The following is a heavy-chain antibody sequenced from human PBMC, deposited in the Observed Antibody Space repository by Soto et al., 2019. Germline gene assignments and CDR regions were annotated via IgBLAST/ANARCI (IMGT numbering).Heavy chain of an antibody. J-gene: IGHJ5*02. CDR1: GGSISSSNW. D-gene: IGHD1-20*01. V-gene: IGHV4-4*02. CDR2: IYHSGST. Sequence: QVQLQESGPGLVKPSGTLSLTCAVSGGSISSSNWWSWVRQPPGKGLEWIGEIYHSGSTNYNPSLKSRVTMSADMSKNEISLKVRSVTAADTAVYYCARGGRISGTDWFDPWGQGTLVTVSS. CDR3: ARGGRISGTDWFDP.